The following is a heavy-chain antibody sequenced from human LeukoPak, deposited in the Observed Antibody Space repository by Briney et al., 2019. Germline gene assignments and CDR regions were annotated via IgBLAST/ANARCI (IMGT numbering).Heavy chain of an antibody. D-gene: IGHD2-21*02. CDR2: IWYDGSNK. V-gene: IGHV3-30*02. Sequence: PGGSLRLSCAASGFTFSSYGMHWVRQAPGKGLEWVAVIWYDGSNKYYADSVKGRFTISRDNSKNTLYLQMNSLRAEDTAVYYCAKGRLYCGGDCYAPDAFDIWGQGTMVTVSS. J-gene: IGHJ3*02. CDR3: AKGRLYCGGDCYAPDAFDI. CDR1: GFTFSSYG.